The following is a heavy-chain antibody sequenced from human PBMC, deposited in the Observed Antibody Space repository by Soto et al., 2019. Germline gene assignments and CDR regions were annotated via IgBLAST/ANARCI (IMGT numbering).Heavy chain of an antibody. CDR3: ARRDQFWYYYYYMDV. CDR2: IYYSGST. V-gene: IGHV4-39*07. D-gene: IGHD3-3*01. J-gene: IGHJ6*03. CDR1: GGSISSSSYY. Sequence: PSETLSLTCTVSGGSISSSSYYWGWIRQPPGKGLEWIGSIYYSGSTYYNPSLKSRVTISVDTSKNQFSLKLSSVTAADTAVYYCARRDQFWYYYYYMDVWGKGTTVTVSS.